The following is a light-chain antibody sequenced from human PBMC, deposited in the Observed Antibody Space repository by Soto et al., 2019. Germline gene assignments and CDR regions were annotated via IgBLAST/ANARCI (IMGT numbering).Light chain of an antibody. Sequence: QSVLTQPPSMSGAPRQRVTISCTGTSANIGAGYDVHWYQQLPGMAPKLLIYGNNKRPSGVPDRFSGSKSGTSASLAITGLQAEDEADYYCQSYDSTLSGLYVLGTGTKLTVL. CDR3: QSYDSTLSGLYV. V-gene: IGLV1-40*01. CDR1: SANIGAGYD. CDR2: GNN. J-gene: IGLJ1*01.